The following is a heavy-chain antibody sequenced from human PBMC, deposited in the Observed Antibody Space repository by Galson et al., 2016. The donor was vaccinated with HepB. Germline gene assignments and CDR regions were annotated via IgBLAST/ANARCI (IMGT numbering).Heavy chain of an antibody. V-gene: IGHV5-51*01. CDR2: IYPGDSDT. Sequence: QSGAEVKKPGESLKISCKGSGYNFTTYWIGWVRQMPGKGLEWVGIIYPGDSDTRYRPSFRGQVTISADKSINTAYLQWTSLKPSDTAMYYCANAGDRWGQGTLVTVSS. CDR1: GYNFTTYW. J-gene: IGHJ4*02. D-gene: IGHD3-10*01. CDR3: ANAGDR.